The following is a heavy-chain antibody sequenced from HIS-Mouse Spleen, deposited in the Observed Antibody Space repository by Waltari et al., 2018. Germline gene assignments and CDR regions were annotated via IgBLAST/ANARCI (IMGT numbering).Heavy chain of an antibody. V-gene: IGHV4-39*07. CDR3: AREIPYSSSWYDWYFDL. D-gene: IGHD6-13*01. Sequence: QLQLQESGPGLVKPSETLSLTCTVSGGSISSSSYYWGWIRQHPGKGLEWIGSINYSGGNHANPSLKSRVTISVDTSKNQFSLKLSSVTAADTAVYYCAREIPYSSSWYDWYFDLWGRGTLVTVSS. CDR2: INYSGGN. J-gene: IGHJ2*01. CDR1: GGSISSSSYY.